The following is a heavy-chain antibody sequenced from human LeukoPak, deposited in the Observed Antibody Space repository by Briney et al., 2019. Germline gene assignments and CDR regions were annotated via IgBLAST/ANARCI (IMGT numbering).Heavy chain of an antibody. CDR1: GFTFSSYG. J-gene: IGHJ4*02. D-gene: IGHD1-26*01. Sequence: PGGSLRLSCAASGFTFSSYGMHWVRQAPGNGLEWVAFTPFDGSSKYYADSVKGRLTISRDNSKNTLYLHMNRLRPEDTAVYYCAKDSSGSYYQWGQGTLVTVSS. CDR3: AKDSSGSYYQ. CDR2: TPFDGSSK. V-gene: IGHV3-30*02.